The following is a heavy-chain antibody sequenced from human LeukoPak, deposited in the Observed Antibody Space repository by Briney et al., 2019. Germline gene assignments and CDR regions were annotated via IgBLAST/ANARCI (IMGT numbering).Heavy chain of an antibody. CDR2: VYYNGIT. J-gene: IGHJ4*02. V-gene: IGHV4-39*01. D-gene: IGHD4-11*01. CDR3: ARLMTTVAT. Sequence: PSETLSLTCTVSGGPIFSSPFYWGWIRQPPGKGLEWIASVYYNGITYYNPSLKSRATTSVDTSKNQFALKVTSVTAADTAIYYCARLMTTVATWGQGTLVTVSS. CDR1: GGPIFSSPFY.